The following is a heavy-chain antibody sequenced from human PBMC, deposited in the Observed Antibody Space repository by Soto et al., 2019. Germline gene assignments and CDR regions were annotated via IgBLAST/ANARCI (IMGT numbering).Heavy chain of an antibody. D-gene: IGHD2-2*01. J-gene: IGHJ6*03. CDR2: IYYSGST. CDR3: ARQSCSSTSCYFLPAFYYYMDV. CDR1: GGSISSSSYY. Sequence: SETLSLTCTVSGGSISSSSYYWGWIRQPPGKGLEWIGSIYYSGSTYYNPSLKSRVTISVDTSKNQFSLKLSSVTAADTAVYYCARQSCSSTSCYFLPAFYYYMDVWGKGTTVTVSS. V-gene: IGHV4-39*01.